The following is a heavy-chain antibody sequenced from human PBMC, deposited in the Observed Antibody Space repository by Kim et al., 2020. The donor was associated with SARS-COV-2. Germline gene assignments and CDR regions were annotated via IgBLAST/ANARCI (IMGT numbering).Heavy chain of an antibody. D-gene: IGHD6-19*01. J-gene: IGHJ4*02. CDR2: INTGNGDT. CDR3: GSRPGLSVGGLDY. CDR1: GYTFTSYA. V-gene: IGHV1-3*04. Sequence: ASVKVSCKASGYTFTSYAIHWVRQAPGQRLEWMGWINTGNGDTKYSQKFQDRVTLTRDTSASTAYMELNSLRSEDTAVYYCGSRPGLSVGGLDYWGQGTLVTVS.